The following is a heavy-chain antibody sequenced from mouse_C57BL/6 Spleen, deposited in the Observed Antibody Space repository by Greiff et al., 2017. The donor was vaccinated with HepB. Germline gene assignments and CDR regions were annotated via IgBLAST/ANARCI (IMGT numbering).Heavy chain of an antibody. CDR3: ARNHYGSRGYDFDD. Sequence: QVQLKQSGAELVKPGASVKLSCKASGYTFTSYWMHWVKQRPGQGLEWIGMIHPNSGSTNYNEKFKSKATLTVDNSSSTAYMQLSSLTSEDSAVYYCARNHYGSRGYDFDDWGQGTTLTVSS. J-gene: IGHJ2*01. D-gene: IGHD1-1*01. CDR2: IHPNSGST. CDR1: GYTFTSYW. V-gene: IGHV1-64*01.